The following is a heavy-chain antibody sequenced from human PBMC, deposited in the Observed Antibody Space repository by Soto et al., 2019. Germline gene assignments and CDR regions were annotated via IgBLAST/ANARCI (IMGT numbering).Heavy chain of an antibody. J-gene: IGHJ4*02. CDR3: ARDLEDSSGWYSFNYFDY. Sequence: QVQLVQSGAEVKKTGASVKVSCKASGYTFTSYGISWVRQAPGQGLEGMGWSSAYNGNTNYAQKLQGRVTMTTDTTTSTAYMELRSLRSDDPAVYYCARDLEDSSGWYSFNYFDYGGQGTLVTVSS. V-gene: IGHV1-18*01. D-gene: IGHD6-19*01. CDR1: GYTFTSYG. CDR2: SSAYNGNT.